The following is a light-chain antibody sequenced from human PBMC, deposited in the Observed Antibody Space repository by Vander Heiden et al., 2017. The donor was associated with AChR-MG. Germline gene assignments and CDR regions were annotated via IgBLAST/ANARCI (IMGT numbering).Light chain of an antibody. CDR2: HAS. J-gene: IGKJ1*01. CDR3: QQDGYSPWT. Sequence: EVVLTQSPGTLSLTPGERASLSCRASQSVHGDYVAWYQQKPGQAPRLLIYHASTRAAGVPERFSGSGSGADFSLTISRLEPEDFALYICQQDGYSPWTFGQGTKVDVK. V-gene: IGKV3-20*01. CDR1: QSVHGDY.